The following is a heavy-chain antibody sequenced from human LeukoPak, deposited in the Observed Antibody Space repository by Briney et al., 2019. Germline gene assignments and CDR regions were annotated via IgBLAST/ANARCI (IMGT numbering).Heavy chain of an antibody. CDR3: ARGNGDFDS. V-gene: IGHV6-1*01. CDR2: TYYRSKWYH. J-gene: IGHJ5*01. CDR1: GDSVSTNSAA. D-gene: IGHD2-21*02. Sequence: SQTLSLTCAISGDSVSTNSAAWNWIRQSPARGLEWLGRTYYRSKWYHDYAPSVQSRIAINPDTSKNQFSLHLNSVTPEDTAVYYCARGNGDFDSWGQGTLVTVSS.